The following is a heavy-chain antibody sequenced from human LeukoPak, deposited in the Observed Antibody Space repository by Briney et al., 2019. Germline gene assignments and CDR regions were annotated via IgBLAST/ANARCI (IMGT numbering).Heavy chain of an antibody. V-gene: IGHV3-23*01. CDR3: AKDRPNYYGSNGHYYRRDGDY. J-gene: IGHJ4*02. D-gene: IGHD3-22*01. Sequence: GVSLRLSCAASGFTFSSYAMSWVRQSTGKGLEWVSSTSGDGGATYYSNSVKGRFTISRDNSRNTLYLQMNSLRAEDTAVYYCAKDRPNYYGSNGHYYRRDGDYWGQGTLVTVSS. CDR1: GFTFSSYA. CDR2: TSGDGGAT.